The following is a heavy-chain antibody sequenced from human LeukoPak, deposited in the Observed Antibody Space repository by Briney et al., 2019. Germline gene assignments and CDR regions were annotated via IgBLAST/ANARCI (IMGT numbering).Heavy chain of an antibody. D-gene: IGHD4/OR15-4a*01. CDR1: GFTFSSYA. CDR2: IYGADTI. CDR3: ARGARGAYFDY. Sequence: GGSLRLSCAASGFTFSSYAMSWVRQVPGKGLEWVSCIYGADTIYYADFVKDRFTISRDSNRNILYLQMNILRADDTAVYYCARGARGAYFDYWGQRTLVTVSS. J-gene: IGHJ4*02. V-gene: IGHV3-66*01.